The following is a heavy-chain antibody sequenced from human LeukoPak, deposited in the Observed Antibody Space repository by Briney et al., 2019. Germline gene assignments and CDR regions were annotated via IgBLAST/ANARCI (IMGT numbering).Heavy chain of an antibody. V-gene: IGHV3-13*01. J-gene: IGHJ6*02. CDR1: GFTFSSYD. CDR2: IGTAGGT. CDR3: ARGPYYYYYGMDV. Sequence: GGSLRLSCAASGFTFSSYDMHWVRQATGKGLEWVSAIGTAGGTYYPGSVKGRFTISRENAKNSLYLQMNSLRAEDTAVYYCARGPYYYYYGMDVWGQGTTVTVSS.